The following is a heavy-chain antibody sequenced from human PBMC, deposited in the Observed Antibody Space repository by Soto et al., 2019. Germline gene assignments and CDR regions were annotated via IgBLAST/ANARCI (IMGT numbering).Heavy chain of an antibody. Sequence: ASVKVSCMFSGYTLTGLSMRWVRQAPGKGLEWMGGFDPEDGETIYAQKFQGRVTMTEDTSTDTAYMELSSLRSEDTAVYYCAKNPLTISMLGYYYGMDVWGPGTTVTVSS. V-gene: IGHV1-24*01. CDR2: FDPEDGET. CDR1: GYTLTGLS. J-gene: IGHJ6*02. CDR3: AKNPLTISMLGYYYGMDV. D-gene: IGHD3-3*01.